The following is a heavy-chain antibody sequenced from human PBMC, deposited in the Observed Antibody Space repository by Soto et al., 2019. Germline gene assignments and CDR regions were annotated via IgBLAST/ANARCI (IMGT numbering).Heavy chain of an antibody. Sequence: SETLSLTCTVAGASMTIISYCWGWIRQPPGKGLEGIGLIYDRGSTYYSPSLKSRVTISADTSKNQFSLKLSSVTAADKAVYYCATSTTGGTPGGYFDYWGQGTLVTVSS. J-gene: IGHJ4*02. CDR2: IYDRGST. CDR3: ATSTTGGTPGGYFDY. CDR1: GASMTIISYC. D-gene: IGHD3-16*01. V-gene: IGHV4-39*01.